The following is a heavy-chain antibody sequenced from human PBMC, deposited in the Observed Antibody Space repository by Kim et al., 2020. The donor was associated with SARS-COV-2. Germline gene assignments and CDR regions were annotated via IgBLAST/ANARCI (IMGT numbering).Heavy chain of an antibody. J-gene: IGHJ4*02. CDR2: INTRKGDP. D-gene: IGHD3-10*01. V-gene: IGHV1-18*01. CDR1: DYSYSGFG. CDR3: VRGTWGDVNDY. Sequence: ASVKVSCKTSDYSYSGFGFSWVRQAPGQGLEWLGWINTRKGDPNYVQNFQDRVTLTPGSSTTTAYMELRNLKFEDRAVYYCVRGTWGDVNDYWGPGTLVT.